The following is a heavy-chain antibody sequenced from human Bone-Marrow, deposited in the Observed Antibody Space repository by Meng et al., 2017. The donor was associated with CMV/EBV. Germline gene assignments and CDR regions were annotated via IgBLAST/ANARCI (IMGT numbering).Heavy chain of an antibody. V-gene: IGHV3-30*04. CDR1: GFTFSSYA. CDR3: ARDANTAFDI. CDR2: ILYEGRDK. J-gene: IGHJ3*02. Sequence: GESLKISCAASGFTFSSYAMHWVRQAPGKGLEWVAFILYEGRDKFYGDSVKGRFTISRDNSKNTLYLQMNSLRTEDTAAYYCARDANTAFDIWGQGTMVTVSS.